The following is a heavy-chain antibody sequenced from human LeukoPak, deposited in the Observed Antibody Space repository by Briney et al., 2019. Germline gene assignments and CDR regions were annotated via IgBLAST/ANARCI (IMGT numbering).Heavy chain of an antibody. CDR1: GFTFSSYA. CDR2: ISGSGGST. J-gene: IGHJ4*02. V-gene: IGHV3-23*01. D-gene: IGHD2-21*01. CDR3: VLFLRYVDY. Sequence: PGGSLRLSCAASGFTFSSYAMSWVRQAPGKGLEWVSTISGSGGSTYYRDSVRGRFTISRDNSKNTLYLQVNSLRAEDTAVYYCVLFLRYVDYWGQGTLVTVSS.